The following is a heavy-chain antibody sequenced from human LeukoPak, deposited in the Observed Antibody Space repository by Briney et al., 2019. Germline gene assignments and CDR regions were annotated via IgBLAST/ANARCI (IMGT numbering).Heavy chain of an antibody. V-gene: IGHV4-59*01. D-gene: IGHD2-21*02. CDR1: GGSISSYY. CDR2: IYYSGST. J-gene: IGHJ6*02. Sequence: SETLSLTCTVSGGSISSYYWSWIRQPPGKGLEWIGYIYYSGSTNYNPSLKSRVTISVDTSKNQFSLKLGSVTAADTAVYYCARDSLVTGTYYYYYGMDVWGQGTTVTVSS. CDR3: ARDSLVTGTYYYYYGMDV.